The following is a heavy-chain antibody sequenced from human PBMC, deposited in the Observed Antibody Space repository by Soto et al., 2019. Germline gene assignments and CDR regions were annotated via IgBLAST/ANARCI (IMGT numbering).Heavy chain of an antibody. CDR3: ARARAVTTYWFDP. Sequence: GASVKVSCKASGGTFSSYAISWVRQAPGQGLEWMGGITPIFGTANYAQKFQGRVTITADESTSTAYMELSSLRSEDTAVYYCARARAVTTYWFDPWGQGTLVTVSS. J-gene: IGHJ5*02. D-gene: IGHD4-17*01. CDR2: ITPIFGTA. CDR1: GGTFSSYA. V-gene: IGHV1-69*13.